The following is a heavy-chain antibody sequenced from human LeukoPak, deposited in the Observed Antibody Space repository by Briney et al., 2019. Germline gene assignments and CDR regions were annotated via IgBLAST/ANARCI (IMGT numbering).Heavy chain of an antibody. CDR2: IRYDGSNK. Sequence: GGSLRLPCAASGFTFSSYGMHWVRQAPGKGLEWVAFIRYDGSNKYYADSVKGRFTISRDNSKNTLYLQMNSLRAEDTAVYYCATVPTTYYDILTGRALFDYWGQGTLVTVSS. CDR3: ATVPTTYYDILTGRALFDY. J-gene: IGHJ4*02. V-gene: IGHV3-30*02. CDR1: GFTFSSYG. D-gene: IGHD3-9*01.